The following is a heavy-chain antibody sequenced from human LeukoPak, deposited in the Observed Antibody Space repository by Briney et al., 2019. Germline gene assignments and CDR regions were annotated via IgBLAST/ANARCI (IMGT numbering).Heavy chain of an antibody. CDR2: ISSSSSYI. CDR1: GFTFSSYS. CDR3: ARDVAWGYDILTGYYHYYGMDV. V-gene: IGHV3-21*01. Sequence: PGGSLRLPCAASGFTFSSYSMNWVRQAPGKGLEWVSSISSSSSYIYYADSVKGRFTISRDNAKNSLYLQMNSLRAEDTAVYYCARDVAWGYDILTGYYHYYGMDVWGQGTTVTVSS. J-gene: IGHJ6*02. D-gene: IGHD3-9*01.